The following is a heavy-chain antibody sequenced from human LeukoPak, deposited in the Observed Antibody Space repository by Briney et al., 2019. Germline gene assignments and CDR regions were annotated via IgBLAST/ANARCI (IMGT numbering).Heavy chain of an antibody. CDR2: INQDGSRT. D-gene: IGHD2-2*02. Sequence: RGSLTLSWAASGFSFSSFWMHWVRQAAGKGLVWVSYINQDGSRTTYADSVKGRFTISRGNAKNTLSLQMNSLRAKATAVYYCASAISSGVPDPSNWGRGTLVTVSS. CDR3: ASAISSGVPDPSN. J-gene: IGHJ4*02. CDR1: GFSFSSFW. V-gene: IGHV3-74*03.